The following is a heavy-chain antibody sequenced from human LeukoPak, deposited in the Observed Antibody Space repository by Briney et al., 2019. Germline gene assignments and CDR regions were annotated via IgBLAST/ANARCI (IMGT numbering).Heavy chain of an antibody. CDR2: ISSSGSTI. J-gene: IGHJ5*02. CDR1: GFTFSDYY. CDR3: ARERLRYYGSGSKYNWFDP. D-gene: IGHD3-10*01. V-gene: IGHV3-11*04. Sequence: GGSLRLSCAASGFTFSDYYMSWIRQAPGKGLEWVSYISSSGSTIYYADSVKGRFTISRDNAKNSLYLQMNSLRAEDTAVYYCARERLRYYGSGSKYNWFDPWGQGTLVTVSS.